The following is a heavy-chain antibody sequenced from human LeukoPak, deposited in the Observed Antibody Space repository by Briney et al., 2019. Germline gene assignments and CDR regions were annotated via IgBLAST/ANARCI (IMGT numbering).Heavy chain of an antibody. Sequence: PGGSLRLSCAASGFTFRNYAMNWVRQAPGKGPEWVSSINYDSGFINYADSVKGRFTISRDNSKNSLYLQMTTLRAEDTAVYYCVREPPETNVAEYFQYWGQGALVIVSS. J-gene: IGHJ1*01. CDR2: INYDSGFI. CDR3: VREPPETNVAEYFQY. CDR1: GFTFRNYA. D-gene: IGHD3-16*01. V-gene: IGHV3-21*01.